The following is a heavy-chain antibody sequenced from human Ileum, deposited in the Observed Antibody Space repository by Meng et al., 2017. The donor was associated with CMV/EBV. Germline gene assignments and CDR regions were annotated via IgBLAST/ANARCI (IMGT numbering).Heavy chain of an antibody. V-gene: IGHV4-4*07. CDR1: VGSVPSYY. Sequence: QVRLPESGPRLRRPSETLSLTCTVTVGSVPSYYWTWIRQPDGKGLEWIGRIHPTGTTDDNPSLRSRVSMSLDKSKNQFSLKLTSVTAADTAVYYCARAAARGVPVDLWGQGTLVTVSS. J-gene: IGHJ5*02. D-gene: IGHD3-10*01. CDR3: ARAAARGVPVDL. CDR2: IHPTGTT.